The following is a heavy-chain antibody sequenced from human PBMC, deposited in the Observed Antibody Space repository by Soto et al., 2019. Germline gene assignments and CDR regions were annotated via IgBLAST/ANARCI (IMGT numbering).Heavy chain of an antibody. CDR2: IYYSGST. J-gene: IGHJ6*02. CDR1: GGSISSSSYY. V-gene: IGHV4-39*01. D-gene: IGHD2-2*01. CDR3: ARSHCIRPGCYEYQYYVMAV. Sequence: PSETLSLTCTVSGGSISSSSYYWGWIRQPLGKGLEWFGSIYYSGSTYYNPSLKSRVTISVDTSKNQFSLKLSSVTAADTAVYYCARSHCIRPGCYEYQYYVMAVWGQGTTVTVSS.